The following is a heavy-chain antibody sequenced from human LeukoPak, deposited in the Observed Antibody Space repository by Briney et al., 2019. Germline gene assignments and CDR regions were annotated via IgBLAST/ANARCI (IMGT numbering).Heavy chain of an antibody. J-gene: IGHJ4*02. CDR1: GFTFSSYA. CDR2: ISGSGGST. CDR3: AKDPPYCSGGSCYYFDY. D-gene: IGHD2-15*01. Sequence: GGSLRLSCAASGFTFSSYAMSWVRQAPGKGLEWVSAISGSGGSTYYADSVKGRFTISRDSSKNTLYLQMNSLRAEDTAVYYCAKDPPYCSGGSCYYFDYWGQGTLVTVSS. V-gene: IGHV3-23*01.